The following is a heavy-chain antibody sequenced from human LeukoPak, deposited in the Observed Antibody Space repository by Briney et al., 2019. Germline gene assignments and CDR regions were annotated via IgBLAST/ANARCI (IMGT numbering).Heavy chain of an antibody. V-gene: IGHV3-21*04. CDR1: GFTFSYYN. CDR3: ARRAGAYSHPYDS. CDR2: ISSSSSYI. D-gene: IGHD4/OR15-4a*01. J-gene: IGHJ4*02. Sequence: GGSLTLSCAASGFTFSYYNINWVRQAPGKGLEWVSSISSSSSYIYYSDSVKGRFTISRDNAKNSLHLQMNSLRAEDTAVYYCARRAGAYSHPYDSWGQGTLVTVSS.